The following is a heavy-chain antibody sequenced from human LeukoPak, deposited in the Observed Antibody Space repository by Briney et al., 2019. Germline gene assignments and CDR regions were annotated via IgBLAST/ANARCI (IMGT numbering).Heavy chain of an antibody. CDR3: ARVLAVDDSDWYFDL. Sequence: PSETLSLTCAASGGSISSGSYYWSCIRQPQGKGLEWTGYIYHSGSTYYNPSPKSRVIISVDRSKNQFSLKLSSVTAADTAVYYCARVLAVDDSDWYFDLWGRGTLVTVSS. CDR1: GGSISSGSYY. J-gene: IGHJ2*01. V-gene: IGHV4-30-2*01. D-gene: IGHD3-16*01. CDR2: IYHSGST.